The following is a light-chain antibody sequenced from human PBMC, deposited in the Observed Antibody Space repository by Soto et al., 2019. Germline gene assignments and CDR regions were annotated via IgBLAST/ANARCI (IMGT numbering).Light chain of an antibody. CDR1: QSVSSSY. CDR2: GAS. CDR3: QQYTNWPLI. Sequence: PGERVTLSFRASQSVSSSYLTWYQQKPGQSPRLLIYGASTRATGIPARFSGSGSGTEFTLTISSLRSADFAVYYCQQYTNWPLIFGQGTRLEIK. V-gene: IGKV3-15*01. J-gene: IGKJ5*01.